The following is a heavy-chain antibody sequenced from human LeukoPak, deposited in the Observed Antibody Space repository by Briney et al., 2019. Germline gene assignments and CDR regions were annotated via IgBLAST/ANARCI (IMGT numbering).Heavy chain of an antibody. D-gene: IGHD3-22*01. J-gene: IGHJ4*02. CDR3: AKGDSSGYFGPDFDY. Sequence: GGSLRLSCAASGFTFSSYWMTWVRQAPGKGLEWVAVISYDGSNKYYADSVKGRFTISRDNSKNTLYLQMNSLRAEDTAVYYCAKGDSSGYFGPDFDYWGQGTLVTVSS. V-gene: IGHV3-30*18. CDR2: ISYDGSNK. CDR1: GFTFSSYW.